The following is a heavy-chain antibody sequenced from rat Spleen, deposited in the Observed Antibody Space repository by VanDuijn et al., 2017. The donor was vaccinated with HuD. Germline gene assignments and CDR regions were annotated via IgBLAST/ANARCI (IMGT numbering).Heavy chain of an antibody. Sequence: QVRLKESGPGLVQPSQTLSLTCNVSGFSLIRYAVNWVRQPPGKGLEWMGGIWGDGSTNFNSALKSLLSITRDTSKRQVFLKMNSLQTEDTAIYFCTRTYGGYTCHWFAFWGQGTLVTVSS. CDR2: IWGDGST. CDR1: GFSLIRYA. D-gene: IGHD1-11*01. CDR3: TRTYGGYTCHWFAF. V-gene: IGHV2-13*01. J-gene: IGHJ3*01.